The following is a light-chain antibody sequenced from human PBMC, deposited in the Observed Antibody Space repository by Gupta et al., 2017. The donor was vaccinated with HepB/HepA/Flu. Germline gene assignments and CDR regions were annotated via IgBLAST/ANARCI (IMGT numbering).Light chain of an antibody. J-gene: IGLJ2*01. CDR1: RLGHKY. V-gene: IGLV3-1*01. Sequence: SYELTQPPSVSVSPGQTASITCSGDRLGHKYACWYKQKPGQSPVLVIYQDTKRPSGIPERFSGSNSGNTATLTISGTQAIDEADYYCQAWDSSTVVFGGGTKLTVL. CDR2: QDT. CDR3: QAWDSSTVV.